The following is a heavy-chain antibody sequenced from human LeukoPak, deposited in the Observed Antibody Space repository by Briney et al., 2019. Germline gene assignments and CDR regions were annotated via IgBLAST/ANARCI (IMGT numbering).Heavy chain of an antibody. J-gene: IGHJ4*02. Sequence: PGGSLGLSCAASGFPFSSYAMHWVRQAPGKGLEWVAVISNDGNNKYYADSVKGRFTISRDNSKDTLNLQMNSLRAEDTALYYCARDPVSTGLQINSDYWGQGTLVTVSS. CDR3: ARDPVSTGLQINSDY. CDR2: ISNDGNNK. V-gene: IGHV3-30-3*01. D-gene: IGHD1-1*01. CDR1: GFPFSSYA.